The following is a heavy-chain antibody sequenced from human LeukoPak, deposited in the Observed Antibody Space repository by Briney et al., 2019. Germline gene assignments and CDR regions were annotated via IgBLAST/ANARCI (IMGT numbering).Heavy chain of an antibody. CDR1: GFTFSSYG. CDR3: SRAPRHYSNWSAP. V-gene: IGHV3-33*01. Sequence: GGSLRLSCAASGFTFSSYGMHWVRQAPGKGLEWVAVIWYDGSNKYYADSVKGRFTISRDNSKNTLYLQMNSLRAEDTAVYYCSRAPRHYSNWSAPWAQGPRVTVSS. J-gene: IGHJ5*02. CDR2: IWYDGSNK. D-gene: IGHD2-21*01.